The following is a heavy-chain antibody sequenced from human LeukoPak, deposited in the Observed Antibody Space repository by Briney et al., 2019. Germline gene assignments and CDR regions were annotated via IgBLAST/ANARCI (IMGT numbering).Heavy chain of an antibody. CDR1: GGTFSSYA. D-gene: IGHD2-2*01. CDR3: ARDRYCSSTSCQGRTYYYYYYMDV. CDR2: IIPIFGTA. J-gene: IGHJ6*03. Sequence: GASVTVSSKASGGTFSSYAISWVRQATGQGLEWMGGIIPIFGTANYAQKFQGRVTITTDASTSTAYVELSSLRSEDTAVYYCARDRYCSSTSCQGRTYYYYYYMDVWGKGTTVTVSS. V-gene: IGHV1-69*05.